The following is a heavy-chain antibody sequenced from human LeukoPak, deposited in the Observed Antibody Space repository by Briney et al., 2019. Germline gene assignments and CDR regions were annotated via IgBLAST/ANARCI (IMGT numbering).Heavy chain of an antibody. J-gene: IGHJ5*02. CDR2: IYHSGET. D-gene: IGHD2-8*01. V-gene: IGHV4-39*07. CDR1: GGSISSTSYY. Sequence: PSETLSLTRRVPGGSISSTSYYWGWIRQPPGKGLEWIASIYHSGETFYNPSLESRVAISVDTSNNEVFLDLYSVTAADTAMYYCAETNTQDWFDPWGRGTLVTVSS. CDR3: AETNTQDWFDP.